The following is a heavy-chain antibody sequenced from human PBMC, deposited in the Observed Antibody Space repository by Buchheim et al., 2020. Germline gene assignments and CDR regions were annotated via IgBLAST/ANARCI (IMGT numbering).Heavy chain of an antibody. Sequence: EVQLLESGGGLVQPGGSLRLSCAASGLSFSSHAMSWVRQAPGKGLEWVSGISGSGSTTYYADPVQGGLTISRDNSTNTLYLQMNSLRVEDTAVYYCAKYLYSNSYYGMDVWGQGTT. J-gene: IGHJ6*02. CDR3: AKYLYSNSYYGMDV. D-gene: IGHD4-11*01. CDR1: GLSFSSHA. V-gene: IGHV3-23*01. CDR2: ISGSGSTT.